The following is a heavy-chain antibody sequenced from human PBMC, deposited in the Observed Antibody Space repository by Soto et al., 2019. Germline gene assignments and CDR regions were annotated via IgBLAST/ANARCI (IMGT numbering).Heavy chain of an antibody. V-gene: IGHV3-74*01. Sequence: EVQLVESGGGLVQPGASLTLSCAASGFTFSSYWMHWVRQAPGKGLVWVSRIKSDGSGTYYADSVKGRLTISRDNAKNTLYLQMNSLRVEDTAVYFFARGDGHRYDGNGYLGRHWGQGTLVTVSS. J-gene: IGHJ4*02. CDR3: ARGDGHRYDGNGYLGRH. CDR2: IKSDGSGT. CDR1: GFTFSSYW. D-gene: IGHD3-22*01.